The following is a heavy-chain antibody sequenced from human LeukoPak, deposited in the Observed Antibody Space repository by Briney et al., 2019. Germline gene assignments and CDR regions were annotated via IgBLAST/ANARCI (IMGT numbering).Heavy chain of an antibody. CDR2: ISSSSSYI. CDR3: ARGKLGGGYSYGAGAFDI. V-gene: IGHV3-21*01. D-gene: IGHD5-18*01. CDR1: GFTFSSYS. Sequence: PGGSLRLSCAASGFTFSSYSMNWVRQAPGKGLEWVSSISSSSSYIYYADSVKGRFTISRDNAKNSLYLQMNSLRAEDTAVYYCARGKLGGGYSYGAGAFDIWGQGTMVTVSS. J-gene: IGHJ3*02.